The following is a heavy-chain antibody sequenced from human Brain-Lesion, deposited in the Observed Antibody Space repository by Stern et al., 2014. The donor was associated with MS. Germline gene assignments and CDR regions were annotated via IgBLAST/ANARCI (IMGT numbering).Heavy chain of an antibody. Sequence: QVQLGESGAEVKKPGASVKVTCTTSGYTFTGYYIHWGRLAPGQGIELKARGSPNTGGRKYAQKFQGRVTMSRDTSSSTAYVELSSLTSDDTAVYYCARDQRGITIFGVVTDYYYLGMDVGGQGTTVTVSS. V-gene: IGHV1-2*06. CDR3: ARDQRGITIFGVVTDYYYLGMDV. CDR1: GYTFTGYY. D-gene: IGHD3-3*01. CDR2: GSPNTGGR. J-gene: IGHJ6*02.